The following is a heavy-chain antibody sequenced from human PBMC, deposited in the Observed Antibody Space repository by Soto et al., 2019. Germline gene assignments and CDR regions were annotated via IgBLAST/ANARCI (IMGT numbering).Heavy chain of an antibody. D-gene: IGHD2-15*01. CDR2: IYYSGST. Sequence: SLTCTVSGGSISSGDYYWSWIRQPPGKGLEWIGYIYYSGSTYYNPSLKSRVTISVDTSKNQFSLKLSSVTAADTAVYYCARAGGYCSGGSCFDNWFDPWGQGTLVTV. J-gene: IGHJ5*02. CDR3: ARAGGYCSGGSCFDNWFDP. V-gene: IGHV4-30-4*01. CDR1: GGSISSGDYY.